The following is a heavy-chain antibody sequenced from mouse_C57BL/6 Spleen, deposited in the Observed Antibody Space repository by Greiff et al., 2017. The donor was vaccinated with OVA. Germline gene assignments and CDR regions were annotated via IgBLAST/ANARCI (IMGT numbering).Heavy chain of an antibody. CDR1: GYTFTSYW. V-gene: IGHV1-61*01. CDR2: IYPSDSET. Sequence: QVQLQQPGAELVRPGSSVKLSCKASGYTFTSYWMHWVKQRPGQGLEWIGNIYPSDSETHYNQKFKDKATLTVDKSSSTAFMQLRSLTSEDSAVYCCAREVACDFDYWGQGTTLTVSS. CDR3: AREVACDFDY. J-gene: IGHJ2*01.